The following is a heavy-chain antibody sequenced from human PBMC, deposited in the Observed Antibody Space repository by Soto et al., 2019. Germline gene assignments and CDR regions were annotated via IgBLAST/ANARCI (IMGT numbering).Heavy chain of an antibody. CDR1: GFTFSSYS. CDR3: ARAHLAARVIDY. D-gene: IGHD6-6*01. J-gene: IGHJ4*02. Sequence: EVQLVESGGGLVKPGGSLRLSCAASGFTFSSYSMNWVRQAPGKGLEWVSSISSSSSYIYYADSVKGRFTISRDNAKNSLYLQMNSLSAEDTAVYYCARAHLAARVIDYWGQGTLVTVSS. V-gene: IGHV3-21*01. CDR2: ISSSSSYI.